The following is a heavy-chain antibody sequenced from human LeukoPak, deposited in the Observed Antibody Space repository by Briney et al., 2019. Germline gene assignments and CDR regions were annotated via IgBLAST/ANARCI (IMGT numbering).Heavy chain of an antibody. CDR3: ARGLRDYYDSSGYTLVRYFDL. D-gene: IGHD3-22*01. CDR1: GGSFSGYS. Sequence: SETLSLTCAVYGGSFSGYSWSWIRQPPGKGLEWIGYIYHSGSTYYNPSLKSRVTISVDRSKNQFSLKLSSVTAADTAVYYCARGLRDYYDSSGYTLVRYFDLWGRGTLVTVSS. V-gene: IGHV4-30-2*01. J-gene: IGHJ2*01. CDR2: IYHSGST.